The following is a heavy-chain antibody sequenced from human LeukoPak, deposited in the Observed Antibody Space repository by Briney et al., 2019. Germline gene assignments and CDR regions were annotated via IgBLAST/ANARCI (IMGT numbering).Heavy chain of an antibody. CDR1: GGTFSSYA. J-gene: IGHJ4*02. CDR3: ARAGAGSGSYYNVFFDY. V-gene: IGHV1-69*13. D-gene: IGHD3-10*01. Sequence: VASVKVSCKASGGTFSSYAISWVRQAPGQGLEWMGGIIPIFGTANYAQEFQGGVTITADESTSTAYMELSSLRSEDTAVYYCARAGAGSGSYYNVFFDYWGQGTLVTVSS. CDR2: IIPIFGTA.